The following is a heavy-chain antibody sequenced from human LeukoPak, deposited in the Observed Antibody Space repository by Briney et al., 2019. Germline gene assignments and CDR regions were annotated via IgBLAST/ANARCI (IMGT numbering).Heavy chain of an antibody. CDR3: ARDENWGPDY. V-gene: IGHV1-69*05. J-gene: IGHJ4*02. D-gene: IGHD7-27*01. CDR2: IIPVLGTP. Sequence: SVKVSCKASGGAFINYALNWVRQAPGQGLEWLGGIIPVLGTPTNAQKFQGRLTISRDTSISTAYMELSRLSSDDTAIYYCARDENWGPDYWGQGTLVTVSS. CDR1: GGAFINYA.